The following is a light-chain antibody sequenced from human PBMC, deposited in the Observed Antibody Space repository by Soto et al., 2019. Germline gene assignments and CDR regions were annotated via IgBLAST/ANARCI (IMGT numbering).Light chain of an antibody. V-gene: IGLV2-11*01. CDR2: HVT. CDR3: CSFAGTYV. J-gene: IGLJ2*01. CDR1: SSDVGGDNY. Sequence: QSALTQPRSVSGSPGQSVTISCTGTSSDVGGDNYVSWYQQHPGKAPKLMIYHVTKRPSGVPDRFSGSKSGTTASLTISGLQAEDEADYYCCSFAGTYVFGGGTKLTVL.